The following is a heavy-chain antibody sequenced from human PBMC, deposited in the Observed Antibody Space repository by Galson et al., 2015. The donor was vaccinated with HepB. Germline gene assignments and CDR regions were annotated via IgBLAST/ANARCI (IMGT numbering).Heavy chain of an antibody. CDR3: VRSGDFSGYSSR. D-gene: IGHD6-13*01. Sequence: SLRLSCAASGFTFSGSAIHWVRQASGRGPEWTGHIISEATNHAALYVPSLKGRFTISRDDSKNMAYLHMRSLKTDDTAVYYCVRSGDFSGYSSRWGQGTLVTVSS. CDR2: IISEATNHAA. CDR1: GFTFSGSA. V-gene: IGHV3-73*01. J-gene: IGHJ4*02.